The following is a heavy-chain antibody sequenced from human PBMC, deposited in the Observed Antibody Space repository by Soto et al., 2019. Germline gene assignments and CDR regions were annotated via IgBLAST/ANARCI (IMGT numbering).Heavy chain of an antibody. V-gene: IGHV1-69*13. D-gene: IGHD3-22*01. CDR1: GGTFSSYA. J-gene: IGHJ4*02. CDR2: VIPIFGTA. CDR3: ARGRSGYTDLLDY. Sequence: SVKVSCKASGGTFSSYAISWVRQAPGQGLEWMGGVIPIFGTANYAQKFQGRVTITADESTSTAYMELSSLRSEDTAVYYCARGRSGYTDLLDYWGQGTLVTVSS.